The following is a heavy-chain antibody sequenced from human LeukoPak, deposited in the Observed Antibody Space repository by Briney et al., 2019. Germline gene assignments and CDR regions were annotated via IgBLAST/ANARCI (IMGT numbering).Heavy chain of an antibody. J-gene: IGHJ4*02. Sequence: SETLSLTCTVSGYSISSGYYWGWIRPPPGKGLEWIGSIYHSGRTYYNPSLKSRVTISVDTSENQFSLKLSSVPAADTAVYYCARAQYYYDSGDYQCYFDCWGQGTLVTVSS. V-gene: IGHV4-38-2*02. CDR3: ARAQYYYDSGDYQCYFDC. CDR1: GYSISSGYY. D-gene: IGHD3-22*01. CDR2: IYHSGRT.